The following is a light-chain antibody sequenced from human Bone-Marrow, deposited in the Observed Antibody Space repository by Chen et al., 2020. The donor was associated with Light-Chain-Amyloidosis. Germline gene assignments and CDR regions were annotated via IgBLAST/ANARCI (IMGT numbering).Light chain of an antibody. V-gene: IGLV3-21*02. Sequence: SSVRTQPSSVSVAPGQTATIACGGTNIGSTSVHWYQQTPGQAPLLVVYDDSDRPSGIPERLSGSNSGNTATLTISRVEAGDEADYYCQVWDRSSDRPVFGGGTKLTVL. CDR3: QVWDRSSDRPV. J-gene: IGLJ3*02. CDR1: NIGSTS. CDR2: DDS.